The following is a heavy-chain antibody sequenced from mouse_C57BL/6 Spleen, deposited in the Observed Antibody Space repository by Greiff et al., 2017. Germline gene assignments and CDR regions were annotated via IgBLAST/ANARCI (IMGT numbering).Heavy chain of an antibody. D-gene: IGHD2-3*01. CDR3: ARGLLGHYYFGY. CDR2: INPNKGGT. Sequence: EVKLQQSGPELVKPGASVKISCKASGYTFTDYYMNWVKQSHGKSLEWIGDINPNKGGTSYNQKFKGKATLTVDKSSSTSYMELRSLTSEYSAVYCCARGLLGHYYFGYWGQGTTLTVSS. J-gene: IGHJ2*01. CDR1: GYTFTDYY. V-gene: IGHV1-26*01.